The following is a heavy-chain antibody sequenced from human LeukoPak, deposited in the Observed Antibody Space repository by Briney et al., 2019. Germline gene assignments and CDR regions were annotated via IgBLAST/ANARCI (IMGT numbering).Heavy chain of an antibody. D-gene: IGHD3-10*01. CDR2: INPNSGGT. V-gene: IGHV1-2*02. CDR1: GYPFTSYY. J-gene: IGHJ6*03. CDR3: ARGGLLWFGELYYYYYYMDV. Sequence: SVKLFCKASGYPFTSYYMLWVRHAPGQALEWMGWINPNSGGTSYAQKFQSRVTMTRDTSISTAYMELSRLRSDDTAVYYCARGGLLWFGELYYYYYYMDVWGKGTTVTISS.